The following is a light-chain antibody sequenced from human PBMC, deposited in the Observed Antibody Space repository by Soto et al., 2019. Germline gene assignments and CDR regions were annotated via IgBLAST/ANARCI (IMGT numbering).Light chain of an antibody. CDR2: AAS. V-gene: IGKV1-39*01. Sequence: DIQMTQSPSSLSASVGDRVTITCRASQSISSYLNWYQQKPGKAPKLLIYAASSLQSGDPSRFSGSGSGTDFTLTISSLQPADFATYYCQQSYSTLALTFGGGTKVEIK. J-gene: IGKJ4*01. CDR1: QSISSY. CDR3: QQSYSTLALT.